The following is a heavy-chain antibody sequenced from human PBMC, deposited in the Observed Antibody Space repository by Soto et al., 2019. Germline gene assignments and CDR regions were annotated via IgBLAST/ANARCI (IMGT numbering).Heavy chain of an antibody. V-gene: IGHV2-70*04. J-gene: IGHJ4*02. CDR2: IDWDDDK. CDR1: GFSLRTSGMR. CDR3: ARIVQGRLVHDY. D-gene: IGHD6-19*01. Sequence: SGPTLVNPTQTLTLTCTFSGFSLRTSGMRVSWIRQPPGKALEWLARIDWDDDKFYSTSLKTRLTISKDTSKNQVVLTMTNMDPVDTATYYCARIVQGRLVHDYWGQGTLVTVSS.